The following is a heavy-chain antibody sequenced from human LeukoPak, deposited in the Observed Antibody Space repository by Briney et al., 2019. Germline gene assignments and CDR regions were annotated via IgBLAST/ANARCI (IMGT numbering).Heavy chain of an antibody. CDR2: IYYSGST. V-gene: IGHV4-59*01. CDR1: GFTISNYH. J-gene: IGHJ4*02. D-gene: IGHD3-16*01. Sequence: SETLSFTCTGSGFTISNYHWSWIPQPPGKGLEGSGYIYYSGSTNYNPSLKSRVTISVDTSKNQFSLKLSSVTAADTAVYYCARVGGMGSLRREYYFDYWGQGTLVTVSS. CDR3: ARVGGMGSLRREYYFDY.